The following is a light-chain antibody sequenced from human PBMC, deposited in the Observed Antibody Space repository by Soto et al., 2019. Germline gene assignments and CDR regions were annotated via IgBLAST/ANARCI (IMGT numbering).Light chain of an antibody. V-gene: IGKV4-1*01. J-gene: IGKJ3*01. Sequence: DIMMTQSPDSLAVSLGERATINCKSSQSVLYSSNNKNYLAWYQQKPGQPPKLLIYWASTRESGVPDRFSGSGSGTDFTLTISSLQAEDVAVYYCQQYYSTPFTFGHGTKVDIK. CDR2: WAS. CDR3: QQYYSTPFT. CDR1: QSVLYSSNNKNY.